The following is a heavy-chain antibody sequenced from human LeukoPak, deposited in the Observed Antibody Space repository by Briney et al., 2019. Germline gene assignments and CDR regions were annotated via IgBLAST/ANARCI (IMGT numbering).Heavy chain of an antibody. D-gene: IGHD2-8*01. J-gene: IGHJ4*02. CDR3: AGSLGYCTSNVCYLKY. Sequence: ASVKVSCKTSGYSESFYGITWVRQVAGQGLEWMGWISAQHGQTEYAPNSQDRVTMTTDTHTNTAYMELRSLRSDDTAVYYCAGSLGYCTSNVCYLKYWGQGTLVTVSS. CDR1: GYSESFYG. CDR2: ISAQHGQT. V-gene: IGHV1-18*01.